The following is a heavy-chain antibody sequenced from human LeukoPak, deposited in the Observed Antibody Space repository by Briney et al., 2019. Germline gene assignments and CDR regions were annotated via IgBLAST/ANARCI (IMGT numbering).Heavy chain of an antibody. V-gene: IGHV4-59*01. CDR2: IYYSGST. J-gene: IGHJ6*02. CDR1: GGSINNYY. D-gene: IGHD3-10*01. CDR3: ARDRITMVRGALRYYGMDV. Sequence: SETLSLTCTVSGGSINNYYWSWIRQPPGKGLEWIGYIYYSGSTNYNPSLKSRVTISVDTSKNQFSLRLNSVTAADTAVYYCARDRITMVRGALRYYGMDVWGQGTTITVSS.